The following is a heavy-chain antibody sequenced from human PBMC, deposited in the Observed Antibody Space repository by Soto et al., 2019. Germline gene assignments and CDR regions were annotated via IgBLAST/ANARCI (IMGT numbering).Heavy chain of an antibody. CDR3: ARGSIYCSPTTCPDGMDV. D-gene: IGHD2-2*01. CDR2: ISTTGSTI. V-gene: IGHV3-11*01. J-gene: IGHJ6*02. Sequence: KTGGSLRLSCTASGFSFDDYYMNWIRQAPGKGLEWISYISTTGSTIYYADSLKGRFTISRDNAKKSLYLQMSSLRAEDTAIYFCARGSIYCSPTTCPDGMDVWGQGTTVTVSS. CDR1: GFSFDDYY.